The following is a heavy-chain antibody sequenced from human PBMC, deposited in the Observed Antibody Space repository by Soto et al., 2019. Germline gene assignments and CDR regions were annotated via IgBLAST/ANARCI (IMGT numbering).Heavy chain of an antibody. CDR1: GGSISSGGYY. V-gene: IGHV4-31*01. CDR2: IYYSGST. Sequence: QVQLQESGPGLVKPSQTLSLTCTVSGGSISSGGYYWSWIRQHPGKGLEWIGYIYYSGSTYYNPSLESPVTTSGDRAKTQFSLTLSSVTAADTGVYYCARSVAPWGQGTLVTVSS. CDR3: ARSVAP. J-gene: IGHJ5*02.